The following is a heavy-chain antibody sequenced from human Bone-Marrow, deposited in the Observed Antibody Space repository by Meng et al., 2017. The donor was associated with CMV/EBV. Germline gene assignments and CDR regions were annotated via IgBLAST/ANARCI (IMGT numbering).Heavy chain of an antibody. Sequence: FSPAPSGVGVGWIRRPPGKALEWLSLIYGNDDKRYSLSLKSRLTITKDTYKNQVVLTMTKMDPVDTATYYCAHRQAVHDFGDYGAFDYWGQGALVTVSS. D-gene: IGHD4-17*01. CDR3: AHRQAVHDFGDYGAFDY. CDR2: IYGNDDK. CDR1: FSPAPSGVG. J-gene: IGHJ4*02. V-gene: IGHV2-5*01.